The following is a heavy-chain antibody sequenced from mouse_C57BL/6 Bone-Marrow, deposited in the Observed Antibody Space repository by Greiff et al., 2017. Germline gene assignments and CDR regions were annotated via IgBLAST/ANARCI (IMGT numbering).Heavy chain of an antibody. CDR1: GYSFTDYN. CDR2: INPNYGTT. CDR3: AREGVTTHYCAMDY. D-gene: IGHD2-2*01. J-gene: IGHJ4*01. V-gene: IGHV1-39*01. Sequence: VQLQQSGPELVKPGASVKISCKASGYSFTDYNMNWVKQSNGKSLEWIGVINPNYGTTSYNQKFKGKATLTVDQSSSTAYMQLNSLTSEDSAVYYYAREGVTTHYCAMDYWGQGTSVTVSS.